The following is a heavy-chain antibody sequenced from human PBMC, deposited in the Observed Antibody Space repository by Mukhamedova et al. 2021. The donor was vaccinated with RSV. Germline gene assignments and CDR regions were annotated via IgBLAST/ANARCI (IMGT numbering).Heavy chain of an antibody. V-gene: IGHV3-48*04. CDR2: ISGGSGAI. D-gene: IGHD3-3*01. CDR3: ASRLTDLWSPYFTGAK. J-gene: IGHJ4*02. Sequence: GLEWVSYISGGSGAIYYADSVKGRFTVSRANAKSSLYLQMTSLRAEDTAIYYCASRLTDLWSPYFTGAKWGQGTRVTFSS.